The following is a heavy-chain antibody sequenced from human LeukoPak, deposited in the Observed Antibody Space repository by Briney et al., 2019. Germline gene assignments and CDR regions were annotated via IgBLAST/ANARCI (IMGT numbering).Heavy chain of an antibody. CDR1: GVTLSTYA. CDR3: AKDRMVGASYWYFDL. Sequence: PGGSLRLSCAASGVTLSTYAMSWARQAPGRGLEWVSGISSSGSGGNTYYADSVKGRFTISRDSSKNTLFLHMNSLRVEDTAIYYCAKDRMVGASYWYFDLWGRGTLVTVSS. D-gene: IGHD1-26*01. V-gene: IGHV3-23*01. CDR2: ISSSGSGGNT. J-gene: IGHJ2*01.